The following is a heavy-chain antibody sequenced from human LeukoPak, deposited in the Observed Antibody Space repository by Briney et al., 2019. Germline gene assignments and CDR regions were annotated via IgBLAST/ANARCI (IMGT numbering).Heavy chain of an antibody. CDR1: GYTFTSYG. J-gene: IGHJ4*02. CDR3: ARDREYCGGDCYSEYFDY. D-gene: IGHD2-21*02. Sequence: ASVKVSCKASGYTFTSYGISWVRQAPGQGLEWMGWISAYNGKTNYAQKFQGRVTITADKSTSTAYMELSSLRSEDTAVYYCARDREYCGGDCYSEYFDYWGQGTLVTVSS. CDR2: ISAYNGKT. V-gene: IGHV1-18*01.